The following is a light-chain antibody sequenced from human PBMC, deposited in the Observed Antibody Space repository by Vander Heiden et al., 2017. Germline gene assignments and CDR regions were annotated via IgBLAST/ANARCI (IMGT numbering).Light chain of an antibody. Sequence: DIQMTQSPSSLSASVGDRVTIACRASQTISTSLNWYQHKPGQAPKLLISGSSTLQSGVPSKFSGSGSGTEFTLTIDGLEREDYGTYICQQSHCSPRTFGHGTKVHFK. CDR2: GSS. V-gene: IGKV1-39*01. CDR1: QTISTS. CDR3: QQSHCSPRT. J-gene: IGKJ3*01.